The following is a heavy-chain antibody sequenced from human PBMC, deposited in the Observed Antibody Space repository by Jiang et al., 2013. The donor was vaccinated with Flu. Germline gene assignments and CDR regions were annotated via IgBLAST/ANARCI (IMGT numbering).Heavy chain of an antibody. V-gene: IGHV3-43*02. CDR1: GFTFDDFA. D-gene: IGHD2-15*01. CDR3: AKDGGVYCSGGRCFFNWFDP. J-gene: IGHJ5*02. Sequence: VQLLESGGGVVQPGGALRLSCAASGFTFDDFAMHWVRQAPGKGLEWVSLISGDGSTTYYADSVKGRFIISRDNTKNSLSLQMNSLRTEDTAFYYCAKDGGVYCSGGRCFFNWFDPWGQGTLV. CDR2: ISGDGSTT.